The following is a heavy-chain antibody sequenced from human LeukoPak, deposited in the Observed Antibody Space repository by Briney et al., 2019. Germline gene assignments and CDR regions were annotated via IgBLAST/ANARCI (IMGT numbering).Heavy chain of an antibody. V-gene: IGHV3-7*01. D-gene: IGHD5-24*01. CDR3: TRDRGWQQFDY. CDR1: GFTFSSYW. J-gene: IGHJ4*02. Sequence: GGSLRLSCAASGFTFSSYWMSWVRQAPGKGLEWVANIKQDGSEKYYVDSVKGRFTISRDNAKNSLYLQMSSLRDDDTAVYYCTRDRGWQQFDYWGQGTLVTVSS. CDR2: IKQDGSEK.